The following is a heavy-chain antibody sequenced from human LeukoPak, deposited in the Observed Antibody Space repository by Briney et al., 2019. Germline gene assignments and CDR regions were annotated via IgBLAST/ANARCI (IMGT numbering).Heavy chain of an antibody. Sequence: SETLSLTCTVSGGSISSYYWSWIRHPPGKGLEWIGHIYYRRSTNDIPCLNSGVTISVHTSKNEFCLKLSSQTAADTAVYYFARHNPGEWRVTFDYWVEGSLVTVSS. J-gene: IGHJ4*02. CDR2: IYYRRST. CDR1: GGSISSYY. D-gene: IGHD3-3*01. V-gene: IGHV4-59*08. CDR3: ARHNPGEWRVTFDY.